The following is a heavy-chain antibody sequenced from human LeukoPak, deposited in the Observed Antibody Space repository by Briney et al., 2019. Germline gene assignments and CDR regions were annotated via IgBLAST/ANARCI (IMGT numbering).Heavy chain of an antibody. Sequence: GGSLRLSCAASGFTFSSYAMSWVRQAPGKGLEWVSAISGSGGSPYYADSVKGRFTISRDNSKNTLYLQMNSLRAEDTAVYYCAKAPHRNRWLVKQYGMDVWGQGTTVTVSS. D-gene: IGHD6-19*01. CDR3: AKAPHRNRWLVKQYGMDV. CDR1: GFTFSSYA. V-gene: IGHV3-23*01. J-gene: IGHJ6*02. CDR2: ISGSGGSP.